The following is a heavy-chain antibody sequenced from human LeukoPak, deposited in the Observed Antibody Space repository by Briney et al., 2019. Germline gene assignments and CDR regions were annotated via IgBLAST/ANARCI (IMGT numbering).Heavy chain of an antibody. Sequence: GGSLRLSWAASGFTFSNYAMSWVRQAPGKGLEWVSAISGSGGSTYYADSVKGRFTISRDNSKSTLYLQMNSLRAEDTAVYYCAKDFSRKGYSYNNGMAAWAKGPRSPSP. V-gene: IGHV3-23*01. J-gene: IGHJ6*02. CDR1: GFTFSNYA. CDR2: ISGSGGST. CDR3: AKDFSRKGYSYNNGMAA.